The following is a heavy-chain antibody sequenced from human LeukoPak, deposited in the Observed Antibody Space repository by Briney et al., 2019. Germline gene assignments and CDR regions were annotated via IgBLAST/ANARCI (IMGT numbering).Heavy chain of an antibody. Sequence: ASVKVSFKASGYTFTSYGISWVRQAPGQGVGWMGWISSYNGNTNYTQKLQGRVTMTTDTSTSTAYMELRSLRSDDTAVYYCARGRAWFGELPSQLWGQGTLVTVSS. D-gene: IGHD3-10*01. CDR1: GYTFTSYG. V-gene: IGHV1-18*04. J-gene: IGHJ4*02. CDR3: ARGRAWFGELPSQL. CDR2: ISSYNGNT.